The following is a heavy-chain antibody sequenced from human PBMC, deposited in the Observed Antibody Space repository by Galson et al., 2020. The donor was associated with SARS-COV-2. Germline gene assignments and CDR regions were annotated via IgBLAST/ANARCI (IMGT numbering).Heavy chain of an antibody. CDR2: ISYDGSNK. D-gene: IGHD2-15*01. J-gene: IGHJ6*02. CDR3: ARAHIVVVVAATHGMDV. V-gene: IGHV3-30*04. Sequence: GGSLRLSCAASGFTFSSYAMHWVRQAPGKGLEWVAVISYDGSNKYYADSVKGRFTISRDNSKNTLYLQMNSLRAEDTAVYYCARAHIVVVVAATHGMDVWGQGTTVTVSS. CDR1: GFTFSSYA.